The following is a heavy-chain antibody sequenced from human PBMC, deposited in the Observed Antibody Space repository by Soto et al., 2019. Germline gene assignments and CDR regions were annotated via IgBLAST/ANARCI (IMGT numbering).Heavy chain of an antibody. J-gene: IGHJ4*02. CDR3: ARQLTAAADIDY. V-gene: IGHV5-51*01. CDR2: IDPGDSET. Sequence: VESLTISCKVSGYTFTAYWIAWVRQMPGKGLEWMGIIDPGDSETRYSPSFPGQVTMSADKSITTAYLQMTSLKASDTAMYYCARQLTAAADIDYWGQGTQVTVSS. D-gene: IGHD6-13*01. CDR1: GYTFTAYW.